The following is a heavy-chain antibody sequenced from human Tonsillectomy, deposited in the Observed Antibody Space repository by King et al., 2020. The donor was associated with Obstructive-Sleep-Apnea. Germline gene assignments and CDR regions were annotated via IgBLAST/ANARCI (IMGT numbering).Heavy chain of an antibody. CDR3: ARAGSWETVPDFDY. CDR1: GGSISSVGYY. D-gene: IGHD1-26*01. CDR2: IYYSGST. Sequence: QLQESGPGLVKPSQTLSLTCTVSGGSISSVGYYWSWIRQHPGKGLEWIGYIYYSGSTYYNPSLKSRVTISVDTSKNQFSLKLSSVTAADTAVYYCARAGSWETVPDFDYWGQGTLVTVSS. J-gene: IGHJ4*02. V-gene: IGHV4-31*03.